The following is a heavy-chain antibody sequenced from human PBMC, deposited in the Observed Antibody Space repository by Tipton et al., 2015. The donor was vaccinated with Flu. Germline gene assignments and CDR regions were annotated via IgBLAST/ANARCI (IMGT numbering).Heavy chain of an antibody. CDR1: GSSISSGRYY. CDR2: INSTGST. CDR3: ARDYSSYWSYNWFDP. D-gene: IGHD6-19*01. J-gene: IGHJ5*02. V-gene: IGHV4-61*02. Sequence: TLSLTCTVSGSSISSGRYYLSWIRQPAGKGLEWIGRINSTGSTNYNPSLKSRLTLSADTAKNQFFLRLTSVTAADSAVYYCARDYSSYWSYNWFDPWGQGTLVTVSS.